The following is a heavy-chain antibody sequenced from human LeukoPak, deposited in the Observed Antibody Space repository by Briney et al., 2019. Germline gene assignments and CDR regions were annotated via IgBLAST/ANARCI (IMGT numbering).Heavy chain of an antibody. CDR3: VNRDGGWLQSSGTDV. CDR2: LTSSSDTT. V-gene: IGHV3-23*01. Sequence: GSLRLSCAASGVMFSSYVMSWVRQAPGKGLEGGAALTSSSDTTYYGDSVKGRFTISRDNSKNTLYLQMHSLRAEDTAIYYCVNRDGGWLQSSGTDVWGQGTAVTVS. D-gene: IGHD5-24*01. J-gene: IGHJ6*02. CDR1: GVMFSSYV.